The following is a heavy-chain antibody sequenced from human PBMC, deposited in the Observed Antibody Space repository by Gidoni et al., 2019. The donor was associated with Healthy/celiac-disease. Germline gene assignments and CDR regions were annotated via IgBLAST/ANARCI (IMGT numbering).Heavy chain of an antibody. V-gene: IGHV3-23*01. CDR1: GFTFSSYA. J-gene: IGHJ4*02. Sequence: EVQLLESGGGLVQPGGSLRLSCAASGFTFSSYAMSWVSQAPGKGLEWVSAISGSGGSTYYADSVKGRFTISRDNSKNTLYLQMNSLRAEDTAVYYCAKRHYYDSSGYTLTGRSAGVCFDYWGQGTLVTVSS. D-gene: IGHD3-22*01. CDR2: ISGSGGST. CDR3: AKRHYYDSSGYTLTGRSAGVCFDY.